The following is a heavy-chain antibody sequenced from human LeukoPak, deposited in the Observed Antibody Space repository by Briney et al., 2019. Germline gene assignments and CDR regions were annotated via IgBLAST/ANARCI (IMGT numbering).Heavy chain of an antibody. D-gene: IGHD3-10*01. CDR1: GGAISSYH. V-gene: IGHV4-4*07. CDR2: IYNSGST. CDR3: ARGDGSGEDWFDP. J-gene: IGHJ5*02. Sequence: SETLSLTCAVSGGAISSYHWSWIRQPAGKGLEWIGRIYNSGSTSYNPSLKSRVTMSVDTSKNQFSLRVSSVTAADTAVYYCARGDGSGEDWFDPWGQGTLVTVSS.